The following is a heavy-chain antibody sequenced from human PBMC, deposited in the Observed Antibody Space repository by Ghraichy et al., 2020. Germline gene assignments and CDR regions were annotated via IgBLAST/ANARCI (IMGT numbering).Heavy chain of an antibody. CDR2: ISYDGINK. CDR3: AKGQWGSSDYHFGY. D-gene: IGHD4-11*01. CDR1: GFTFGSFG. Sequence: LTCAASGFTFGSFGMHWVRQAPGKGLEWVAVISYDGINKNYADSVKGRFSISRDNSKNTLYMQMDSLRAEDTAVYYCAKGQWGSSDYHFGYWGQGTLVIVSS. J-gene: IGHJ4*02. V-gene: IGHV3-30*18.